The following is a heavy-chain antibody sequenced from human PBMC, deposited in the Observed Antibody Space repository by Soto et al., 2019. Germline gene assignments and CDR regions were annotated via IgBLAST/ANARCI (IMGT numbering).Heavy chain of an antibody. Sequence: EVQLVESGGGLVQPGGSLRLSCAASGFTFSSFNMNWVRQAPGKGLEWVSYIGSSGITRYHADSVKGRFTVSRDNARKSLNMRTNSLIEEETDWSVCAGSVSSGYHRYRLASNAALDLWGPGKMVTVSP. J-gene: IGHJ3*01. V-gene: IGHV3-48*02. CDR2: IGSSGITR. CDR1: GFTFSSFN. D-gene: IGHD6-19*01. CDR3: AGSVSSGYHRYRLASNAALDL.